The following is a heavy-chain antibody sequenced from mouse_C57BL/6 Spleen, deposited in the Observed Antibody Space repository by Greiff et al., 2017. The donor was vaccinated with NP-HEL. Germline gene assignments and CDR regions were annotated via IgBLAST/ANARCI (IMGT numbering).Heavy chain of an antibody. CDR1: GFSLTSYG. D-gene: IGHD2-1*01. CDR2: IWSGGST. J-gene: IGHJ3*01. V-gene: IGHV2-2*01. CDR3: ASGNYGEVWFAY. Sequence: QVQLQQSGPGLVQPSQSLSITCTVSGFSLTSYGVHWVRQSPGKGLEWLGVIWSGGSTDYNAAFISRLSISKDNSKSQVFFKMNSLQADDTAIYYCASGNYGEVWFAYWGQGTLVTVSA.